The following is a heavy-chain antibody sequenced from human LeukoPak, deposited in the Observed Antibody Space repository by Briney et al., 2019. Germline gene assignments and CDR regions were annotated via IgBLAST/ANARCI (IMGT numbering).Heavy chain of an antibody. V-gene: IGHV3-23*01. J-gene: IGHJ4*02. D-gene: IGHD3-22*01. CDR3: AKEMGYYYDSSGYYYRPTYFDY. Sequence: GGSLRLSCAASGFTFSNYAMTWVRQAPGKGLEWVSAISGDSAYIYYVDSVKGRFTTSRDNSKNTLYLQMNSLRAEDTAVYYCAKEMGYYYDSSGYYYRPTYFDYWGQGTLVTVSS. CDR1: GFTFSNYA. CDR2: ISGDSAYI.